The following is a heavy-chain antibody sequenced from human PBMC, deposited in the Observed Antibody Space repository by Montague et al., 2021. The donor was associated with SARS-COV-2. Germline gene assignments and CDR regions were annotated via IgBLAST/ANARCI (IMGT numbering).Heavy chain of an antibody. CDR1: IGSISSGSYY. D-gene: IGHD6-25*01. J-gene: IGHJ5*02. CDR3: ARDGYSSGWNGLHWFHP. CDR2: IYTRGST. V-gene: IGHV4-61*02. Sequence: TLSLTCTVSIGSISSGSYYWSWIRQPAGKGLEWFGRIYTRGSTNSXXXVKRRVTISVDTSKDQFSLKLSSVTAADTTVYYCARDGYSSGWNGLHWFHPWGQGTLVTVSS.